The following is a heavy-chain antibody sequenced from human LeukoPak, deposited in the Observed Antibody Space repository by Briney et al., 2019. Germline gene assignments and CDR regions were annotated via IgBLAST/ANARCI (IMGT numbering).Heavy chain of an antibody. CDR3: ARRGDSSGYYSDY. CDR1: GYSFTSYW. V-gene: IGHV5-51*01. Sequence: GESLKISCKGSGYSFTSYWIGWLRQMPGKGLEWMGIIYPGDSDTRYSPSFQGQVTISADKSISTAYLQWSSLKASDTAMYYCARRGDSSGYYSDYWGQGTLVTVSS. D-gene: IGHD3-22*01. J-gene: IGHJ4*02. CDR2: IYPGDSDT.